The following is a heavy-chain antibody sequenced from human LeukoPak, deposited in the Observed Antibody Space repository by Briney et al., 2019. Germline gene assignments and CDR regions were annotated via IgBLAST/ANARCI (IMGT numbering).Heavy chain of an antibody. CDR2: ISSNGGST. D-gene: IGHD2-2*01. V-gene: IGHV3-64*01. Sequence: PGGSLRLSCAASGFTFSCCNMNWVRQAPGKGLEYVSAISSNGGSTYYANSVKGRFTISRDNSKNTLYLQMGSLRAEDMAVYYCARGEGYCSSTSCQPRNPFDYWGQGTLVTVSS. CDR3: ARGEGYCSSTSCQPRNPFDY. J-gene: IGHJ4*02. CDR1: GFTFSCCN.